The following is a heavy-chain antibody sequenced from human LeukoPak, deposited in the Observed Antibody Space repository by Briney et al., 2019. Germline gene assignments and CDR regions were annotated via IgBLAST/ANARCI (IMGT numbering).Heavy chain of an antibody. Sequence: SETLSLTCTVSGGSLSSYYWSWIRQPPGKGLEWIGYIYTSGSTNYNPSLKSRVTISVDTSKNQFSLKLNSVTAADTAVYYCARRAREYYYYYMDVWGKGTTVTVSS. CDR3: ARRAREYYYYYMDV. CDR2: IYTSGST. CDR1: GGSLSSYY. J-gene: IGHJ6*03. V-gene: IGHV4-4*09.